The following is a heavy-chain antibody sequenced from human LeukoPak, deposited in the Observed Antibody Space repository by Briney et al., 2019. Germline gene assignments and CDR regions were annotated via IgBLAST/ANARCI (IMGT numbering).Heavy chain of an antibody. D-gene: IGHD2-15*01. CDR1: GGSISSRSYY. V-gene: IGHV4-39*01. CDR2: IYYSGST. CDR3: ARRRPPVVVVANDAFDI. Sequence: SETLSLTCTVSGGSISSRSYYWGWIRQPPGKGLEWIGCIYYSGSTYYIPSLKSRVTISVGTAKNQFSLKLSSVTAADTAVYYCARRRPPVVVVANDAFDIWGQGTMVTVSS. J-gene: IGHJ3*02.